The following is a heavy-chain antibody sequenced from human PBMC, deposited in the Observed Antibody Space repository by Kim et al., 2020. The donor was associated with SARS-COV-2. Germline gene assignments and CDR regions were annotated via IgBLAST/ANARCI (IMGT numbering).Heavy chain of an antibody. CDR3: AKDRVGLVTATILGAFDI. CDR1: GFTFSSYA. D-gene: IGHD2-21*02. Sequence: GGSLRLSCAASGFTFSSYAMSWVRQAPGKGLEWVSAISGSGGSTYYADSVKGRFTISRDNSKNTLYLQMNSLRAEDTAVYYCAKDRVGLVTATILGAFDIWGQGTMVTVSS. CDR2: ISGSGGST. V-gene: IGHV3-23*01. J-gene: IGHJ3*02.